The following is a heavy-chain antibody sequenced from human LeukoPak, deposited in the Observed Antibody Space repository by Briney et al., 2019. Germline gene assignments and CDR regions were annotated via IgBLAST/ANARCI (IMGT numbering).Heavy chain of an antibody. CDR2: LYSGGST. Sequence: GGSLRLSCAASGFTVSSNYMSWVRQAPGKGLEWVSVLYSGGSTYYADSVKGRFTISRDNSKNTLYLQMNSLRAEDTAVYYCARTLSDGGYYYGMDVWGQGTTVTVSS. CDR1: GFTVSSNY. J-gene: IGHJ6*02. CDR3: ARTLSDGGYYYGMDV. V-gene: IGHV3-53*01. D-gene: IGHD2-21*02.